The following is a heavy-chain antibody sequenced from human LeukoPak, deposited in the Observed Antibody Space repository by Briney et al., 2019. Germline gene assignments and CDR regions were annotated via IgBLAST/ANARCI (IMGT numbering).Heavy chain of an antibody. D-gene: IGHD5-24*01. Sequence: PSETLSLTCTVSGGSISSYYWSWIRQPPGKGLTGIGYIYYSGSTNYNPSLKSRVTISVDTSKNQFSLKLSSVTAADTAVYYCARARDGYNLDYWGQGTLVTVSS. V-gene: IGHV4-59*01. CDR1: GGSISSYY. CDR3: ARARDGYNLDY. J-gene: IGHJ4*02. CDR2: IYYSGST.